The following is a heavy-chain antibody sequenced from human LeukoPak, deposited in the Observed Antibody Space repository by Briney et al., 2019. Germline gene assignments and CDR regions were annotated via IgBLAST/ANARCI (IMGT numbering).Heavy chain of an antibody. CDR1: GYSFTSYW. CDR3: ARQNIVVVPAAMLGGYHYGMDV. V-gene: IGHV5-51*01. D-gene: IGHD2-2*01. J-gene: IGHJ6*02. CDR2: IYPGDSDT. Sequence: GESLKISCKGSGYSFTSYWIGWVRQMPGKGLEWMGIIYPGDSDTRYSPSFQGQVTISADKSISTAYLQWSSLKASDTAMYYCARQNIVVVPAAMLGGYHYGMDVWGQGTTVTVSS.